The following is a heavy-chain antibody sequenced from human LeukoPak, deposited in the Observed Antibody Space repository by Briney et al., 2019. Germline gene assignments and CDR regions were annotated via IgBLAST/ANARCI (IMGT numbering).Heavy chain of an antibody. Sequence: GESLKISCKGSGYSFTSYWIGWVRQMPGKGLEWMGIIYPGDSDTRYSPSFQGQVTISADKSINTAYLQWNSLKASDTAMYYCARFVGACSGGSCYSDYWGQGTLATVSS. V-gene: IGHV5-51*01. J-gene: IGHJ4*02. CDR3: ARFVGACSGGSCYSDY. CDR1: GYSFTSYW. CDR2: IYPGDSDT. D-gene: IGHD2-15*01.